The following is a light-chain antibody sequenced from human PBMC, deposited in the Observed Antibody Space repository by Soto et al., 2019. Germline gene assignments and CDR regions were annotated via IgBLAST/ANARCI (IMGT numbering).Light chain of an antibody. CDR1: QTVSSRS. CDR2: GAL. J-gene: IGKJ4*01. Sequence: EIVLTQSLGTLSLSPGERATLSCRASQTVSSRSLAWYQQKPGQAPRLLIYGALSRATGIPDRFSGSGSGTDFTLTISRLEPEDFALYYCQQYATSPLTFGGGTKVDIK. CDR3: QQYATSPLT. V-gene: IGKV3-20*01.